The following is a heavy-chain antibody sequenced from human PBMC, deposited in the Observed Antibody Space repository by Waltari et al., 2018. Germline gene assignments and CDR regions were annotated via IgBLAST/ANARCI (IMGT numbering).Heavy chain of an antibody. D-gene: IGHD2-2*01. CDR3: ARIGGDYANGWGFFDL. J-gene: IGHJ2*01. CDR2: IKARGST. V-gene: IGHV4-31*01. Sequence: WVRGDPGEGLEWSGYIKARGSTKCNPSRPSLVTISVDTVKIQFSLMRDSGTAADPAGSHCARIGGDYANGWGFFDLWGRGSLVTVSS.